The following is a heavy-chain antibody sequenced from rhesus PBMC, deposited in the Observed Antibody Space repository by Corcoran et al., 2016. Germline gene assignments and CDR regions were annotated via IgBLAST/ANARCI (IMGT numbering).Heavy chain of an antibody. CDR1: GYSISSGYG. V-gene: IGHV4-122*02. CDR3: ARRYGSWGFDY. J-gene: IGHJ4*01. CDR2: IYYSGST. Sequence: QLQLQESGPGLVKPSETLSLTCAVSGYSISSGYGWSWIRQPPGKGLAWIGYIYYSGSTSYNPSLKSRVTISRDTSKNQFSLKLSSVTAADTAVYYCARRYGSWGFDYWGQGVLVTVSS. D-gene: IGHD6-25*01.